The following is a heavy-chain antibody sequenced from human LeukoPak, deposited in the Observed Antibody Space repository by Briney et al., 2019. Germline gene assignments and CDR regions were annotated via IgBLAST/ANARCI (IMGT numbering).Heavy chain of an antibody. Sequence: GGSLRLSCAASGFTFSSYWMHWVRQAPGKGLVWVSRINSDGSSTSYADSVKGRFTISRDNAKNTLYLQMNSLRAEDTAVYYCARESGFGAFDIWGQGTMVTVSS. CDR3: ARESGFGAFDI. J-gene: IGHJ3*02. CDR1: GFTFSSYW. CDR2: INSDGSST. V-gene: IGHV3-74*01. D-gene: IGHD3-10*01.